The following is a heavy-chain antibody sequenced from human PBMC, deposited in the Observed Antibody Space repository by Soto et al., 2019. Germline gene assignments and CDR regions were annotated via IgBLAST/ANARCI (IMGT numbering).Heavy chain of an antibody. CDR2: IIPIFGTA. CDR3: ARDYDSSGYYKNYYYYGMDV. D-gene: IGHD3-22*01. J-gene: IGHJ6*02. Sequence: ASVKVSCKASGGTFSSYAISWVRQAPGQELEWMGGIIPIFGTANYAQKFQGRVTITADKSTSTAYMELSSLRSEDTAVYYCARDYDSSGYYKNYYYYGMDVWGQGTTVTVSS. CDR1: GGTFSSYA. V-gene: IGHV1-69*06.